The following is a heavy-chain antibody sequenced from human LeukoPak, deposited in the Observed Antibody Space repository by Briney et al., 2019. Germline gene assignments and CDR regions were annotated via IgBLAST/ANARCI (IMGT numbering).Heavy chain of an antibody. J-gene: IGHJ5*02. CDR1: GGSFSGYY. Sequence: PSETLSLTCAVYGGSFSGYYWSWIRQSPGKGLEWIGEINHSGSTKYNSSLKSRVTISVDTSKSQFSLKLSSVTAADTAVYCCAREGDSSSVGWFDPWGQGTLVTVSS. CDR3: AREGDSSSVGWFDP. V-gene: IGHV4-34*01. CDR2: INHSGST. D-gene: IGHD6-13*01.